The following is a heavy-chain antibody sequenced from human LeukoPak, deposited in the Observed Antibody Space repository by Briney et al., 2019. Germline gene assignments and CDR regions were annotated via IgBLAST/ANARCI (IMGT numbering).Heavy chain of an antibody. CDR3: ARSDGYFDY. Sequence: SQTLSLTCAISGDSVSSNSAAWNWIRQSPSRGLEWLGRTYYRSKRSKWYNEYAVSMKSRITINSDISKNQFSLQLNSVTPEDTAVYYCARSDGYFDYWGQGILVTVSS. CDR1: GDSVSSNSAA. D-gene: IGHD2-21*02. CDR2: TYYRSKRSKWYN. V-gene: IGHV6-1*01. J-gene: IGHJ4*02.